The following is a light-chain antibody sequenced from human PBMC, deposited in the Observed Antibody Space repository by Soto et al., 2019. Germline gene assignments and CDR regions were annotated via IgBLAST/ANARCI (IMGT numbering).Light chain of an antibody. Sequence: EIVLTQSPGTLSLSPGERATLSCRASQSVSSSYLAWYQQKPGQAPRLLIYGASSRATGIPDRFSGGGSGTEFTLTISSLQSEDFAVYYCQQFNTWPRDTFGQGTKVDIK. CDR2: GAS. CDR1: QSVSSSY. J-gene: IGKJ1*01. CDR3: QQFNTWPRDT. V-gene: IGKV3-20*01.